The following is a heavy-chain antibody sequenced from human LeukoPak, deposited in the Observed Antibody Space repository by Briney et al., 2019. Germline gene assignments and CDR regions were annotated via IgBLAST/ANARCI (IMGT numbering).Heavy chain of an antibody. CDR1: GFTVSNNY. J-gene: IGHJ4*02. V-gene: IGHV3-53*01. CDR2: VYSGGST. CDR3: ARDHRSYYDVSGDYYFDY. D-gene: IGHD3-22*01. Sequence: GGSLRLSCAASGFTVSNNYMSWVRQAPGKRLEWVSVVYSGGSTYYADSVKGRFTISRDNSKNTLYLQMNSLRAEDTAVYYCARDHRSYYDVSGDYYFDYWGQGTLVTVSS.